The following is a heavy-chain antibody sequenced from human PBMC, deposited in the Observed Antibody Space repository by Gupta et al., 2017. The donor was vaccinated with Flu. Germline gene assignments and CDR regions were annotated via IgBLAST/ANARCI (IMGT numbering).Heavy chain of an antibody. Sequence: QLQLQESGPGLVTPSETMSLTYTVSGASISSSSYHWAWMLQPPGKGLGGMGGINYSGGTYYNPSLKSRVTISVDTSKHQFSLKLSSVTAADTAVYYCARHKGATHNWCDPWGQGTLVTVSS. V-gene: IGHV4-39*01. CDR3: ARHKGATHNWCDP. D-gene: IGHD1-26*01. J-gene: IGHJ5*02. CDR2: INYSGGT. CDR1: GASISSSSYH.